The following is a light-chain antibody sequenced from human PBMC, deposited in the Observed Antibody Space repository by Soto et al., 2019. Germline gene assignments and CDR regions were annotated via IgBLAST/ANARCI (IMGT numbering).Light chain of an antibody. CDR1: HNISTW. CDR3: QQYHSYTRT. CDR2: KAS. Sequence: DIQMTQSPSTLSASVGDPVTITCRASHNISTWLAWYQQKPGKAPKLLIYKASNLENGVPSRFGGSGSGTDFTLAISSLQPDDFASYYCQQYHSYTRTFGQGTEVELK. J-gene: IGKJ1*01. V-gene: IGKV1-5*03.